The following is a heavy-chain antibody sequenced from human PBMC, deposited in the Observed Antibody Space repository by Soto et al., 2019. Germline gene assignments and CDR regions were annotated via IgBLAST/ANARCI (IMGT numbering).Heavy chain of an antibody. CDR2: IHYSGST. CDR1: GGSISSYY. V-gene: IGHV4-59*01. Sequence: PSETLCLTCTVSGGSISSYYWSWIRQPPGKGLEWIGYIHYSGSTNYNPSLKSRVTISLDTSKNQFSLKLTSVTAADTAIYYCATNGYNYPNWFDPWGQGTLVTVSS. D-gene: IGHD3-22*01. J-gene: IGHJ5*02. CDR3: ATNGYNYPNWFDP.